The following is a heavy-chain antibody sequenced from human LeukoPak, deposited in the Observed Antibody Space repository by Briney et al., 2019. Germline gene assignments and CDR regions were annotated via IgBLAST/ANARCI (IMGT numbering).Heavy chain of an antibody. CDR2: INHSGST. D-gene: IGHD3-16*02. CDR1: GGSFSGYY. CDR3: ARLRSYVWGSYRYTGFDY. Sequence: SETLSLTCAVYGGSFSGYYWSWIRQPPGKGLEWIREINHSGSTNYNPSLKSRVTISVDTSKNQFSLKLSSVTAADTAVYYCARLRSYVWGSYRYTGFDYWGQGTLVTVSS. V-gene: IGHV4-34*01. J-gene: IGHJ4*02.